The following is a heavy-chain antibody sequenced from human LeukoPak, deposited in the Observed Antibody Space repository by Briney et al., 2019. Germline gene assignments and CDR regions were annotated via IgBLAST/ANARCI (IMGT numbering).Heavy chain of an antibody. D-gene: IGHD2-2*01. V-gene: IGHV4-39*01. CDR2: IYYSGST. Sequence: SETLSLTCTVSGGSISSSSYYWGWIRQPPGKGLEWIGSIYYSGSTYYNPSLKSRVTISVDTSKNQFSLKLSSVTAADTAVYYCARRHRCSSTSCRSGGRLDPWGQGTLVTVSS. CDR3: ARRHRCSSTSCRSGGRLDP. CDR1: GGSISSSSYY. J-gene: IGHJ5*02.